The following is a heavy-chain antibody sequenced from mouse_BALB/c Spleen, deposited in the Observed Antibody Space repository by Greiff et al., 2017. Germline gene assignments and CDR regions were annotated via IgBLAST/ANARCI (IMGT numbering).Heavy chain of an antibody. V-gene: IGHV5-4*02. CDR3: ARERRYDDYFDY. J-gene: IGHJ2*01. CDR2: ISDGGSYT. D-gene: IGHD2-14*01. CDR1: GFTFSDYY. Sequence: EVQLVESGGGLVKPGGSLKLSCAASGFTFSDYYMYWVRQTPEKRLEWVATISDGGSYTYYPDSVKGRFTISRDNAKNNLYLQMSSLKSEDTAMYYCARERRYDDYFDYWGQGTTLTVSS.